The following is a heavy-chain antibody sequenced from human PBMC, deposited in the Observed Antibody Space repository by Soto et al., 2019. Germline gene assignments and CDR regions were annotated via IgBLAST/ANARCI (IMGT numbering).Heavy chain of an antibody. CDR2: INVYNGNT. CDR1: GYTFTSYG. V-gene: IGHV1-18*01. CDR3: ARDTSRGEYDY. D-gene: IGHD3-10*01. J-gene: IGHJ4*02. Sequence: QVQLVQSGAEVKKPGASVKVSCKASGYTFTSYGISWVRQAPGQGFEWMGWINVYNGNTNYAQKLQGRVTMTTDTSTSTAYLELRSLRSDDTAVYFCARDTSRGEYDYWGQGTLVTVSS.